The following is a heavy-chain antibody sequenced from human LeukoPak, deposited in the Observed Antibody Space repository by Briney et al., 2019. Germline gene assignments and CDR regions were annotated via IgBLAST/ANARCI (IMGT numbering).Heavy chain of an antibody. V-gene: IGHV3-23*01. D-gene: IGHD2-15*01. CDR1: GFTFSSYA. CDR3: AKDDCSGGSCYSDY. CDR2: ISGSGGST. Sequence: GGSLRLSCAASGFTFSSYAMSWVRQAPGKGLEWVSAISGSGGSTYYADSVRGRFTISRDNSKNTLYLQMNSLRAEDTAVYYCAKDDCSGGSCYSDYWGQGTLVTVSS. J-gene: IGHJ4*02.